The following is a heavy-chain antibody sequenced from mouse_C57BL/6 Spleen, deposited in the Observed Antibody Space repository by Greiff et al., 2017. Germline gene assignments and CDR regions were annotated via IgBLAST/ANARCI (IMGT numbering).Heavy chain of an antibody. D-gene: IGHD1-1*01. J-gene: IGHJ1*03. Sequence: VQLQQSGAELVKPGASVKLSCKASGYTFTEYTIHWVKQRSGQGLEWIGWFYPGSGSIKYNEKFKDKATLTADKSSSTVYMELSRLTSEDSAVYFCARHEDPSYYGSSYGYFDVWGTGTTVTVSS. CDR2: FYPGSGSI. V-gene: IGHV1-62-2*01. CDR3: ARHEDPSYYGSSYGYFDV. CDR1: GYTFTEYT.